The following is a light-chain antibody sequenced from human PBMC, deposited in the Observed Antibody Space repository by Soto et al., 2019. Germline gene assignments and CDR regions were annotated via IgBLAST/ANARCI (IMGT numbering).Light chain of an antibody. CDR2: EVT. CDR1: RTDIGGYNY. CDR3: TSYTNSKAYIL. V-gene: IGLV2-14*01. J-gene: IGLJ2*01. Sequence: QSVLTQPASVSGSLGQSITISCTGTRTDIGGYNYVSWYQQYPGKAPKLVICEVTSRPSGISERFSGSKSGNTASLTISGLQAEDEADYFCTSYTNSKAYILFGGGTKLTVL.